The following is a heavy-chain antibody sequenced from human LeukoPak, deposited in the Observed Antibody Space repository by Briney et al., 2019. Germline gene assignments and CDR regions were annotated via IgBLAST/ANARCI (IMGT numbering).Heavy chain of an antibody. CDR2: IIPIFGTA. CDR1: GGTFSSYA. Sequence: GASVKVSCKASGGTFSSYAISWVRQAPGQGLEWMGGIIPIFGTANYAQKFQGRVTMTTDTSTSTAYMELRSLRSDDTAVYYCARARGSGSYFNWFDPWGQGTLVTVSS. D-gene: IGHD1-26*01. CDR3: ARARGSGSYFNWFDP. J-gene: IGHJ5*02. V-gene: IGHV1-69*05.